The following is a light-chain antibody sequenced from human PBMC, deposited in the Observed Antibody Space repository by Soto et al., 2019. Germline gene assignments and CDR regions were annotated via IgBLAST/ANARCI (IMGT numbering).Light chain of an antibody. CDR3: SSCSARNNFYFV. J-gene: IGLJ3*02. V-gene: IGLV2-8*01. CDR1: SSDVGGYNY. CDR2: EVT. Sequence: QSALTQPPSASGSPGQSVTISCTGTSSDVGGYNYVSWYQQYPGKAPKLMIYEVTKRPSGVPDRFSGSKSGNTASLTVSGLQAEDEADYYYSSCSARNNFYFVFGGGTKVTVL.